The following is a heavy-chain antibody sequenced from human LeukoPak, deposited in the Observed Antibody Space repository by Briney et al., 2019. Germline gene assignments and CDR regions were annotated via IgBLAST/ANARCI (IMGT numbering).Heavy chain of an antibody. CDR2: INPNSGGT. CDR3: ASYSSSLYY. J-gene: IGHJ4*02. V-gene: IGHV1-2*02. D-gene: IGHD6-13*01. Sequence: SVKLSCKASRYTLTRYYMHWVRQAPAAGLEGMGWINPNSGGTNYAQKFQGRVTMTRDTSISPAYMELSRLRSDDTAVYCCASYSSSLYYWGQGALVTVSS. CDR1: RYTLTRYY.